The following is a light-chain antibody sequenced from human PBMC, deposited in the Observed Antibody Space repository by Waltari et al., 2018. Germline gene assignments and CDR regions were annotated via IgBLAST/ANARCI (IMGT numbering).Light chain of an antibody. CDR2: HAP. CDR1: QSISKY. CDR3: QLYVSLPAT. V-gene: IGKV3-20*01. Sequence: EIVLTQSPDTLSFSPGESATLSCRASQSISKYLAWYQQKPGQAPRLLIHHAPGRSTGIPDRFSGSGFGTDFILTISRLEPEDFAVYYCQLYVSLPATFGQGTKLEIK. J-gene: IGKJ1*01.